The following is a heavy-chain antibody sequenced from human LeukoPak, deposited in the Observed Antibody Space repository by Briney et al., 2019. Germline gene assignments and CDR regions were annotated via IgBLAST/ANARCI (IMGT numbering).Heavy chain of an antibody. J-gene: IGHJ4*02. CDR1: GYTFSSYW. Sequence: GESLKISCKGSGYTFSSYWIGWVRQMPGKGLECMGIIYPGDSDTRYSPSFQGQVTISADKSISTAYLQWSSLKASDTAMYYCARQPKAGTPAYWGQGTLVTVSS. CDR2: IYPGDSDT. D-gene: IGHD6-19*01. V-gene: IGHV5-51*01. CDR3: ARQPKAGTPAY.